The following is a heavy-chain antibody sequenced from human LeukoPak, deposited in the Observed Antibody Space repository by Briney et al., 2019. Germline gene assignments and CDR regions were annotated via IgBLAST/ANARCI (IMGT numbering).Heavy chain of an antibody. CDR3: AREIPVITIFGVVTVFDP. CDR2: IYTSGST. J-gene: IGHJ5*02. D-gene: IGHD3-3*01. V-gene: IGHV4-61*02. CDR1: GGSISSGSYY. Sequence: SQTLSLTCTVSGGSISSGSYYWSWIRQPAGKGLEWIGRIYTSGSTNYNPSLKRRVTISVDTSKNQFSLKLSSVTAADTAVYYCAREIPVITIFGVVTVFDPWGQGTLVTVSS.